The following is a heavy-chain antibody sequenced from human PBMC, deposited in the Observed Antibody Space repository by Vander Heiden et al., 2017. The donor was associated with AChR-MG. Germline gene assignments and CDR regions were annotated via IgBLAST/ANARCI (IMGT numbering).Heavy chain of an antibody. CDR3: ASVLRFLELLPHTGYYYGMDV. CDR2: IIPIVGTA. CDR1: GGTFSSYA. D-gene: IGHD3-3*01. J-gene: IGHJ6*02. V-gene: IGHV1-69*01. Sequence: QVQLVQSGAEVKKPGSSVKVSCKASGGTFSSYAISWVRQAPGQGLEWMGGIIPIVGTANYAQKFQGRVTMTADESTSTAYMELSSLRSEDTAVYYCASVLRFLELLPHTGYYYGMDVWGQGTTVTVSS.